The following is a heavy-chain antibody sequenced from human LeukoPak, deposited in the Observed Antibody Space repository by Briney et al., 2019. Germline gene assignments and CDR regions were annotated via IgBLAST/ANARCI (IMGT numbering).Heavy chain of an antibody. J-gene: IGHJ4*02. Sequence: GESLRLSCAASGFSFSGSWMNWVRQAPGKGLEWVANINPDGSQKRFVDSVMGRFTMSRDDAKNSLYLQMNSLRSEDTAVFYCAAWTDRGYNFWGQGTLVTVSS. CDR1: GFSFSGSW. D-gene: IGHD5-24*01. CDR2: INPDGSQK. CDR3: AAWTDRGYNF. V-gene: IGHV3-7*01.